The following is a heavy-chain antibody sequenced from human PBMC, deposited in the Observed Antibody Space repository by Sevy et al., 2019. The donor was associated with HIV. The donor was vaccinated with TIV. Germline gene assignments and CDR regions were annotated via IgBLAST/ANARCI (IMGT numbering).Heavy chain of an antibody. CDR2: IHYTGGA. CDR3: ASKRGYNHGPFDY. J-gene: IGHJ4*02. CDR1: GGSISSSETY. Sequence: SETLSLTCTVSGGSISSSETYWSWIRQSPGGGLEWIGYIHYTGGAYSNPFLKDRVAMSVDTSERQFSLRLSLLTAVDTAVYFCASKRGYNHGPFDYWGQGTLVTVSS. D-gene: IGHD5-12*01. V-gene: IGHV4-30-4*08.